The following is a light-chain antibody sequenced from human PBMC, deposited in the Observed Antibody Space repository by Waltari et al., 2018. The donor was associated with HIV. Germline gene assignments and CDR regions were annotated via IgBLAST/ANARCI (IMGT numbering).Light chain of an antibody. CDR1: QSVSSN. CDR2: GAS. CDR3: QQYYNWPPLT. Sequence: EIVMTQSPAPLSVFPGDRATLSCRASQSVSSNLAWYQQKPGQAPRPLIYGASTRATGIPARFSGSGSGTEFTLTISSLQSEDFAVYYCQQYYNWPPLTFGGGTKVEI. V-gene: IGKV3-15*01. J-gene: IGKJ4*01.